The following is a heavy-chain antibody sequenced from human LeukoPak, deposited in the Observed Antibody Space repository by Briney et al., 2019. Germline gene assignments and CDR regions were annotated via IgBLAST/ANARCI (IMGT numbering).Heavy chain of an antibody. CDR1: GFTLRNYW. D-gene: IGHD2-15*01. J-gene: IGHJ3*01. CDR2: IKQDGSEK. Sequence: GGSLRLLCAPSGFTLRNYWMNWVRRAPGKGLEWVANIKQDGSEKHYVDSVKGRFTISRDNAKNSLYLQMNRLRVDDTAVYYCARDRGGAESHGFDAFDLWGQGTIVTVSS. V-gene: IGHV3-7*01. CDR3: ARDRGGAESHGFDAFDL.